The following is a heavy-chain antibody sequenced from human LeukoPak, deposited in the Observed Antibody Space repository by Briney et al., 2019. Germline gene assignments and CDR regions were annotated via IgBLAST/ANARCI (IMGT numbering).Heavy chain of an antibody. CDR3: ARGISPNADPYYFDY. V-gene: IGHV4-34*01. Sequence: KPSETLSLTCAVYGRSFSGYYWSWIRQPPGKGLEWIGEINHSGSTNYNPPLKSRVTISVDTSKNQFSLKLSSVTAADTAVYYCARGISPNADPYYFDYWGQGTLVTVSS. CDR2: INHSGST. J-gene: IGHJ4*02. CDR1: GRSFSGYY.